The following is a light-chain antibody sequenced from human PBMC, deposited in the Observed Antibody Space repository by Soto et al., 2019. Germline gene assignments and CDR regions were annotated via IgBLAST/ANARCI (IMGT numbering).Light chain of an antibody. Sequence: EIVLTQSPATLSLSPGERATLSCRASQSVSSYLAWYQQKPGQAPRLLIYDASNRATGIPARFSGSGSGTDFTPTISRLEPEDFSVYYCQQRSNWPPLITFGQGTRLEIK. CDR2: DAS. V-gene: IGKV3-11*01. CDR1: QSVSSY. J-gene: IGKJ5*01. CDR3: QQRSNWPPLIT.